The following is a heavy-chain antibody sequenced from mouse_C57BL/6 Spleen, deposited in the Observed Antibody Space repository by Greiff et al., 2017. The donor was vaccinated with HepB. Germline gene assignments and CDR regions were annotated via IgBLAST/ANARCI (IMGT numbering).Heavy chain of an antibody. CDR3: ARLLLARGYVDV. CDR2: IYPRDGST. V-gene: IGHV1-78*01. D-gene: IGHD3-3*01. Sequence: VQLQQSDAELVKPGASVKISCKVSGYTFTDHTIHWMKQRPDQGLEWIGYIYPRDGSTKYNEKFKGKATLTADKSSSTAYMQLHSLTSGDSAVYFCARLLLARGYVDVWGTGTTVTVAS. CDR1: GYTFTDHT. J-gene: IGHJ1*03.